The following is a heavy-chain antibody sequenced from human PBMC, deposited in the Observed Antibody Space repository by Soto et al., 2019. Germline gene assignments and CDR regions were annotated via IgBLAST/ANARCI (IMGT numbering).Heavy chain of an antibody. CDR2: IDTSGST. CDR1: GGSISNYY. D-gene: IGHD3-3*01. V-gene: IGHV4-4*07. J-gene: IGHJ4*02. Sequence: SETLSLTCTVSGGSISNYYCNWIRQPAGKGLEWIGRIDTSGSTNYNPSLKSRVTMSVDTSKQEFSLKLSSVTAADTALYYCAREGQDFWSGPFDYWGRGALVTVSS. CDR3: AREGQDFWSGPFDY.